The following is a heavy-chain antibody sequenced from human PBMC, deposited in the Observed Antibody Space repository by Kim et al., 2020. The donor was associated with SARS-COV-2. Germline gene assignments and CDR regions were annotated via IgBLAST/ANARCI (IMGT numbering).Heavy chain of an antibody. V-gene: IGHV3-33*01. Sequence: GGSLRLSCAASGFTFSSYGMHWVRQAPGKGLEWVAVIWYDGSNKYYADSVNGRFTISRDNSKNTLYLQMNSLRAEDTAVYYCAREMAYSSGWVSLGTYYGMDVWGQGTTVTVSS. CDR1: GFTFSSYG. CDR2: IWYDGSNK. D-gene: IGHD6-19*01. J-gene: IGHJ6*02. CDR3: AREMAYSSGWVSLGTYYGMDV.